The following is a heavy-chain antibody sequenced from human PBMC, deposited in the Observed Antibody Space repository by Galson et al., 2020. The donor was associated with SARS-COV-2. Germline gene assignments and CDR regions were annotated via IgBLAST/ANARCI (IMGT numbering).Heavy chain of an antibody. J-gene: IGHJ6*02. CDR1: GFTFSDHY. D-gene: IGHD1-26*01. CDR3: ARGASSRTSYYYAMDV. Sequence: GESLKISCAASGFTFSDHYMDWLRQAPGKGLEWVGRTRNRANSHTTEYAASVKGRFNISRDDSKSSLYLQMNSLKTEDTAVYYCARGASSRTSYYYAMDVWGQGTSVTVSS. V-gene: IGHV3-72*01. CDR2: TRNRANSHTT.